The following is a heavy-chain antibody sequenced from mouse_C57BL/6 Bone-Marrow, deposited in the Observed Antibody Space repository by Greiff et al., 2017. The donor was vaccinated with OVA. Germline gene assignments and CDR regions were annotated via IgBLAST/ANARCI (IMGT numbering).Heavy chain of an antibody. CDR2: INYDGSST. J-gene: IGHJ1*03. D-gene: IGHD1-1*01. Sequence: EVKLMESEGGLVQPGSSMKLSCTASGFTFSDYYMAWVRQVPEKGLEWVANINYDGSSTYYLDSLKSRFIISRDNAKNILYLQMSSLKSEDTATYYCARGLHYYGSSYGYFDVWGTGTTVTVSS. CDR1: GFTFSDYY. CDR3: ARGLHYYGSSYGYFDV. V-gene: IGHV5-16*01.